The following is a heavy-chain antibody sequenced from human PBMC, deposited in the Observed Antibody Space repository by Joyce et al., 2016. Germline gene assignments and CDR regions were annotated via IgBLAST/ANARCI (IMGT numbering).Heavy chain of an antibody. D-gene: IGHD1-26*01. CDR1: GFIVSSNY. J-gene: IGHJ5*02. V-gene: IGHV3-53*04. Sequence: EVQLVESGGGLVQPGESLRLSCAASGFIVSSNYMSWVRQAPGKGLEWISSIYRFGTTFYADSVKGRFTISRHNSENTLSLQMNSLRSEDTGVYYCARDHGWERPNGWFDPWGQGTLVTVSS. CDR3: ARDHGWERPNGWFDP. CDR2: IYRFGTT.